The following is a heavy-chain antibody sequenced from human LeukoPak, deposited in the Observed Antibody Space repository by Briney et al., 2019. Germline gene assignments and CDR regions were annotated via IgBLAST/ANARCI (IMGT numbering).Heavy chain of an antibody. CDR2: IWYDGSKK. CDR3: AKDRVTTVTTFFSQFDY. J-gene: IGHJ4*02. Sequence: PGGSLRLSCAASGFTFTNYGFYWVRQAPGKGLEWVALIWYDGSKKYYADSVKGRFTISRDNSKNTLFLQISSLRADDTAVYYCAKDRVTTVTTFFSQFDYWGQGTLVTVSS. V-gene: IGHV3-33*06. CDR1: GFTFTNYG. D-gene: IGHD4-11*01.